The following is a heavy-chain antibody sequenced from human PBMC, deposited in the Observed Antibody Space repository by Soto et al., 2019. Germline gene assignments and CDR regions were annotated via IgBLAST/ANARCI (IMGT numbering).Heavy chain of an antibody. D-gene: IGHD2-21*01. CDR3: ARGRRRAYDAFDI. CDR1: GGTFSSYA. J-gene: IGHJ3*02. CDR2: IIPIFGTA. Sequence: QVQLVQSGAEVKKPGSSVKVSCKASGGTFSSYAISWVQQAPGPGLEWMGGIIPIFGTANYAQKFQGRVTITADEATSTAYMELSSLRSEDTAVYYCARGRRRAYDAFDIWGQGTMVTVSS. V-gene: IGHV1-69*12.